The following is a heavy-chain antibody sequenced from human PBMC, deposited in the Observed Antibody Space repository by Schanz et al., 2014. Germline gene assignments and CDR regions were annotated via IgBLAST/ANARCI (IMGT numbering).Heavy chain of an antibody. CDR2: ISRDGTTS. D-gene: IGHD5-12*01. V-gene: IGHV3-11*01. J-gene: IGHJ4*02. Sequence: QVQLVESGGGLVKPGGSLRLSCAASGFIFNDYYMNWIRQAPGKGLEWLSYISRDGTTSYSADSLKGRFTSSSDNSKNPLYLQMNSLRAEDTAIYYCAKDMARGGYNWVFDSWGQGTLVTVSP. CDR1: GFIFNDYY. CDR3: AKDMARGGYNWVFDS.